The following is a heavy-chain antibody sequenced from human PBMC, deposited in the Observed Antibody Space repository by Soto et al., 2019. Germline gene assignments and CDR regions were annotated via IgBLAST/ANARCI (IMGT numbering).Heavy chain of an antibody. CDR2: IGTAGDT. D-gene: IGHD3-16*01. J-gene: IGHJ4*02. CDR1: GFTFSSYD. V-gene: IGHV3-13*01. CDR3: ARCLGY. Sequence: EVQLVESGGGLVQPGGSLRLSCAASGFTFSSYDMHWVRQATGKGLEWVSAIGTAGDTYYPGSVKGRFTISRENAKNSICLQMYSLIAGYTAVYYCARCLGYWGQGTLVTVFS.